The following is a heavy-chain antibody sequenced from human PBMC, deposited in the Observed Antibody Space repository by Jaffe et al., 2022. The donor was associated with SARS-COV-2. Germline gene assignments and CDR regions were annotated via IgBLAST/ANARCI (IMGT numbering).Heavy chain of an antibody. V-gene: IGHV3-30*04. CDR1: GFTFSSYA. CDR2: ISYDGSNK. Sequence: QVQLVESGGGVVQPGRSLRLSCAASGFTFSSYAMHWVRQAPGKGLEWVAVISYDGSNKYYADSVKGRFTISRDNSKNTLYLQMNSLRAEDTAVYYCARSPPRIDCSSTSCYRFYYYMDVWGKGTTVTVSS. J-gene: IGHJ6*03. CDR3: ARSPPRIDCSSTSCYRFYYYMDV. D-gene: IGHD2-2*01.